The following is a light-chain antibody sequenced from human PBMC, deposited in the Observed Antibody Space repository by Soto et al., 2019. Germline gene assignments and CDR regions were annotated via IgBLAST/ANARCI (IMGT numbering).Light chain of an antibody. Sequence: DIVLTQSPDSLAVSLGERATINCKSGQSVLYSSNNKNYLAWYQQKPRQPPKLLIYWASTRVSGVPDRFSGSGSGTDFTLTISSVQAEDVAVYYCQQNYSPPLTFVGGTKVEIK. CDR1: QSVLYSSNNKNY. CDR3: QQNYSPPLT. V-gene: IGKV4-1*01. J-gene: IGKJ4*01. CDR2: WAS.